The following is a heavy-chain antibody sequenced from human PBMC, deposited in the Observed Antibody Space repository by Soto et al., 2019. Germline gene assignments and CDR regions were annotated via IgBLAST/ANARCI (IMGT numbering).Heavy chain of an antibody. CDR2: IYHSGST. V-gene: IGHV4-4*02. CDR3: ARSPDSSGYYPRRYYYGMDV. J-gene: IGHJ6*02. CDR1: GGSISNW. D-gene: IGHD3-22*01. Sequence: PSETLSLTCTVSGGSISNWWSWVRQPPGKGLEWIGEIYHSGSTNYNPSLKSRVTISVDKSKNQFSLKLSSVTAADTAVYYCARSPDSSGYYPRRYYYGMDVWGQGTTVTVSS.